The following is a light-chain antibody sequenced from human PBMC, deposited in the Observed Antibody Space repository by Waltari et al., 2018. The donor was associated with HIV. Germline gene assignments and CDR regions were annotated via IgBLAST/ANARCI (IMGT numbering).Light chain of an antibody. CDR2: DVS. Sequence: QSALTQPRPVSGSPGQSLTIPCTGTSSDVGGYNYVSWYQHNPGNAPKLVIYDVSKRPSGVPDRFSGSKSANTASLTICGLQAEDEADYYCSSDAGSNPDVFGAGTKVTVL. J-gene: IGLJ1*01. CDR1: SSDVGGYNY. CDR3: SSDAGSNPDV. V-gene: IGLV2-11*01.